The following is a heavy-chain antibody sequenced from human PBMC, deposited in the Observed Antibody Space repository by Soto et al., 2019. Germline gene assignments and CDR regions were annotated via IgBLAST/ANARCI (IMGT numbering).Heavy chain of an antibody. Sequence: SVKPSCNAPVYTYTCKSIICARQSPGQGLEWMGWISAYNGNTNYAQKLQGRVTMTTDTSTSTAYMELRSLRSDDTAVYYCARDRITIFGVVGTLYYYGMDVWGQGTTVTGSS. D-gene: IGHD3-3*01. CDR2: ISAYNGNT. V-gene: IGHV1-18*01. J-gene: IGHJ6*02. CDR3: ARDRITIFGVVGTLYYYGMDV. CDR1: VYTYTCKS.